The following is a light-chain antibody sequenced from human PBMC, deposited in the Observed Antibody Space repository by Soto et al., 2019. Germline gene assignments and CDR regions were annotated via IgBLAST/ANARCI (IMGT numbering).Light chain of an antibody. J-gene: IGKJ1*01. V-gene: IGKV3-20*01. Sequence: IVLTQSPGALSLSPGESATLSCRASQSVSDTHVAWYQQRPGQAPRLLIYDASRRDIGVPDRFIGSGSATDFTLTISGLEPEDFAVYFCHQYGTSPQTFGQGTKVDIK. CDR3: HQYGTSPQT. CDR1: QSVSDTH. CDR2: DAS.